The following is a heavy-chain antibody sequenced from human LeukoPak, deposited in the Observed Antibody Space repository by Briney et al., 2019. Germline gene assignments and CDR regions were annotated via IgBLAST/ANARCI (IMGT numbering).Heavy chain of an antibody. Sequence: GGSLRLSCAASGFTFSDYYMSWIRQAPGKGLEWVSYISSSGSTIYYADSVKGRFTISRDNAKNSLYLQMNSLRAEDTAVYYCARVARYDYVWGSYRFNWFDPWGQGTLVTVSS. V-gene: IGHV3-11*01. CDR3: ARVARYDYVWGSYRFNWFDP. D-gene: IGHD3-16*02. CDR1: GFTFSDYY. CDR2: ISSSGSTI. J-gene: IGHJ5*02.